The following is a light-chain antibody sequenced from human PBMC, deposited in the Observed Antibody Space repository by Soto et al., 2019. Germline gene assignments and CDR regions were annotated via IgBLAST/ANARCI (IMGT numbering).Light chain of an antibody. CDR3: QQRSNWPRT. CDR1: QSVSGS. V-gene: IGKV3-11*01. Sequence: EIVLTQSAATLSLSPGERATLSCRASQSVSGSLGWYQQIPGQAPRLLIYDASNRATGIPARFSGSGSGTDFTLTISSLEPGDFAVYYCQQRSNWPRTFGQGTKLEIK. J-gene: IGKJ2*01. CDR2: DAS.